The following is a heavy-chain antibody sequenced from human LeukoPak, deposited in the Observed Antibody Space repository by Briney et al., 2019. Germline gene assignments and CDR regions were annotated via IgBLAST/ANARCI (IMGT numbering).Heavy chain of an antibody. CDR3: ARPANRDGYHIHFDY. Sequence: SETLSLTCTVSGGSISSGSYYWSWIRQPPGKGLEWIGEINHSGSTNYNPSLKSRVTISVDTSKNQFSLKLSSVTAADTAVYYCARPANRDGYHIHFDYWGQGTLVTVSS. CDR2: INHSGST. V-gene: IGHV4-39*07. J-gene: IGHJ4*02. CDR1: GGSISSGSYY. D-gene: IGHD5-24*01.